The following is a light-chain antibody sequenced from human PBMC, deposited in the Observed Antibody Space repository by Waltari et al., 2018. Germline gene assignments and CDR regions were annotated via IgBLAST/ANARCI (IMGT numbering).Light chain of an antibody. CDR3: QQYNNWRT. Sequence: EVLMTQSPATLSVSQGESATLSCRASQSISRNLAWYQQKPGQVPRLLIYGASTRAPGIPARFSGSGSGTDFTLTISGLQSEDVAVYYCQQYNNWRTFGQGTKVEI. CDR2: GAS. J-gene: IGKJ2*01. CDR1: QSISRN. V-gene: IGKV3-15*01.